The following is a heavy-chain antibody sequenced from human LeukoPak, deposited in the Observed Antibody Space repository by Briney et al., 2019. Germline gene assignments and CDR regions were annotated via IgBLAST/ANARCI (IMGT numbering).Heavy chain of an antibody. D-gene: IGHD3-10*01. CDR3: VREIPHYGIDY. CDR2: TFDSGST. Sequence: SQTLSLTCTVSGGSISGYLWSWIRQPAGKGLEWVGRTFDSGSTSYNPSLESRVTMSVDTPKNQFSLRLSSVTAADTAVYFCVREIPHYGIDYWGQGTLVTVSS. V-gene: IGHV4-4*07. CDR1: GGSISGYL. J-gene: IGHJ4*02.